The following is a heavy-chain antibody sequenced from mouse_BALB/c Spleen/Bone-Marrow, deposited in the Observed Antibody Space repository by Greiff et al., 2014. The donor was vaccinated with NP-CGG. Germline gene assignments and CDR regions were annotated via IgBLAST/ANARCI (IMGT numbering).Heavy chain of an antibody. Sequence: EVQLQQSGAELVKPGASVKSSCTASGFNIKDTYMHWVKQRPEQGLEWIGRIDPANGNTKYDPKFQGKATITADTSSNTAYLQLSSLTSEDTAVYYCAIYYYGSSGFAYWGQGTLVTVSA. CDR3: AIYYYGSSGFAY. CDR2: IDPANGNT. D-gene: IGHD1-1*01. V-gene: IGHV14-3*02. J-gene: IGHJ3*01. CDR1: GFNIKDTY.